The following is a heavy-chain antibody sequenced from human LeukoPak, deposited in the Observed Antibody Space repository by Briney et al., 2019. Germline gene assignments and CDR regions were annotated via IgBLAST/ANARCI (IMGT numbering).Heavy chain of an antibody. CDR1: GGSISSYY. CDR3: AREEYSYGGYYYMDV. V-gene: IGHV4-59*13. J-gene: IGHJ6*03. CDR2: SYYCEST. D-gene: IGHD5-18*01. Sequence: SETLSLTCTVSGGSISSYYWNWIRQPPAPGLERIGYSYYCESTNYNPSLKRRVTITLDMSKYQFPLSLNFVTVAAAAVYFCAREEYSYGGYYYMDVWGKGTTVTVS.